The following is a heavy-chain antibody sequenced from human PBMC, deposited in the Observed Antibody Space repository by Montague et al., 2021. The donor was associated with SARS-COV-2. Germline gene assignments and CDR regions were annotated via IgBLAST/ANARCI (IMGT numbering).Heavy chain of an antibody. V-gene: IGHV4-59*01. Sequence: SETRSLTCTVSGLSISSSYWSRIRQAPGKGLEWIGYIYDSESTNYNPSLQSRVTISVDTSKNQFSLKLSSLTTADTAVYYCARDSNRWSALRYWGQGTLVTVSS. J-gene: IGHJ4*02. D-gene: IGHD2-15*01. CDR2: IYDSEST. CDR1: GLSISSSY. CDR3: ARDSNRWSALRY.